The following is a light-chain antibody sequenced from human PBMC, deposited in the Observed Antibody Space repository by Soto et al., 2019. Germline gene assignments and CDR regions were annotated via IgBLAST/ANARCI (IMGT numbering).Light chain of an antibody. CDR1: QNIDSSN. V-gene: IGKV3-20*01. CDR3: QHYQTFLTLT. CDR2: GAS. Sequence: EIVSTQSPGTLSLSQGARATFSCRASQNIDSSNVAWYPHKPCLAHRLLLYGASKRATGIPDRFSGGGSWTDFTLTISRLEPEDFGVYYGQHYQTFLTLTCCGVTKGEIK. J-gene: IGKJ4*01.